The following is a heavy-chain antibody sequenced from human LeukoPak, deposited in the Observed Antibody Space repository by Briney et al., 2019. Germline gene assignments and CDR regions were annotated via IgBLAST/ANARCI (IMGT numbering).Heavy chain of an antibody. Sequence: GGSLLLSCAASGFPFSNAWMNWVRQAPGKGLEWVGRIKSKTDGGTTDYAAPVKGRFTISRDDSKNTLFLQMNSLKTEDTAVYYCTTVGSITIFGVIIRWFDPWGQGTLVTVSS. CDR3: TTVGSITIFGVIIRWFDP. J-gene: IGHJ5*02. CDR1: GFPFSNAW. CDR2: IKSKTDGGTT. V-gene: IGHV3-15*07. D-gene: IGHD3-3*01.